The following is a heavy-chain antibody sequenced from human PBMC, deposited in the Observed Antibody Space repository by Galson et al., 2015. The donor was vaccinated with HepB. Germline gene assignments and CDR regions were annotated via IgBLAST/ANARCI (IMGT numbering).Heavy chain of an antibody. V-gene: IGHV3-7*01. J-gene: IGHJ6*02. CDR1: GFTFSSYW. Sequence: SLRLSCAASGFTFSSYWMSWVRQAPGKGLEWVANIEQDGSEKYYVDSVKGRFTISRDNAKNSLYLQMNSLRAEDTAVYYCAKDSRGYCSGGSCYSDYYYYGMDVWGQGTTVTVSS. D-gene: IGHD2-15*01. CDR2: IEQDGSEK. CDR3: AKDSRGYCSGGSCYSDYYYYGMDV.